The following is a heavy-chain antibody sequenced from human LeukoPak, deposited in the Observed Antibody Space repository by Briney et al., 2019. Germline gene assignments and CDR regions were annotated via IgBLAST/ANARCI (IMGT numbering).Heavy chain of an antibody. J-gene: IGHJ4*02. V-gene: IGHV6-1*01. CDR2: TYYRSKWYN. CDR3: ARGAYSSGWYLFDS. CDR1: GDSVSSNSAA. Sequence: SQTLSLTCALSGDSVSSNSAAWNWIRQSPSRGLEWLGRTYYRSKWYNDYAVSVKSRITINPDTSKNQFSLQMNSVTPEDTAVYYCARGAYSSGWYLFDSWGQGTLVTVSS. D-gene: IGHD6-19*01.